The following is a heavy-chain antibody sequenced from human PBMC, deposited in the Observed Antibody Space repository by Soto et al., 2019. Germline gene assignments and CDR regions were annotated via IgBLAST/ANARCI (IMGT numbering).Heavy chain of an antibody. Sequence: SETLSLTCTVSGGSISSGGYYWSWIRQHPGKGLEWIGYIYYSGSTYYNPSLKSRVTISVDTSKNQFSLKLSSVTAADTAVYYCARNRVQLWLQSIKPDYYYGMDVCGQGTTVTVSS. D-gene: IGHD5-18*01. CDR3: ARNRVQLWLQSIKPDYYYGMDV. CDR1: GGSISSGGYY. V-gene: IGHV4-31*03. J-gene: IGHJ6*02. CDR2: IYYSGST.